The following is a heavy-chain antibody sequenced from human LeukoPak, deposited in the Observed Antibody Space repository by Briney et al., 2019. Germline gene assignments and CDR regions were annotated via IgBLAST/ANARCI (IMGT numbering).Heavy chain of an antibody. V-gene: IGHV3-74*01. J-gene: IGHJ6*02. CDR2: INTDGSST. CDR3: ARAYCSGGSCPNGINV. CDR1: GFTFSSYW. D-gene: IGHD2-15*01. Sequence: GGPLRLSCAASGFTFSSYWMHWVRQAPGKGLVWVSRINTDGSSTRYADSVKGRFTISRDNAKNTLYPQMNSLRAEDTAVYYCARAYCSGGSCPNGINVWGQGTTVTVSS.